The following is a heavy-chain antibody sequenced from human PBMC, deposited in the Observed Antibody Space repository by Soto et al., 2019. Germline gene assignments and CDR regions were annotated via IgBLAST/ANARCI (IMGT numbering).Heavy chain of an antibody. CDR1: GYTFSRYG. CDR2: ISGYNGDT. V-gene: IGHV1-18*01. J-gene: IGHJ6*02. Sequence: GASVKVSCKASGYTFSRYGISWVRQAPGQGLEWMRWISGYNGDTKYAQKVQGRVTMTIDTSTYTAYMELRSLTSDDTAIYYCAKNGQPPYYYYGMDVWGQGTTVTVS. CDR3: AKNGQPPYYYYGMDV. D-gene: IGHD2-8*01.